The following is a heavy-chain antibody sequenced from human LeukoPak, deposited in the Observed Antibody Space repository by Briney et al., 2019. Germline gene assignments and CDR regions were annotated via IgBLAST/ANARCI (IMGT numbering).Heavy chain of an antibody. CDR2: IYYSGST. D-gene: IGHD3-22*01. CDR1: GGSISSSSYY. CDR3: ARDAAVVITGNDAFDI. J-gene: IGHJ3*02. V-gene: IGHV4-39*07. Sequence: PSETLSLTCTVSGGSISSSSYYWGWIRQPPGKGLEWIGSIYYSGSTYYNPSLKSRVTISVDTSKNQFSLKLGSVTAADTAVYYCARDAAVVITGNDAFDIWGQGTMVTVSS.